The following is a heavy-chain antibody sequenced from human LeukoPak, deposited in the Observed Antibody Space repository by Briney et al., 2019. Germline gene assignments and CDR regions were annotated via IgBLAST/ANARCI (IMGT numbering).Heavy chain of an antibody. CDR3: AKVYCSSTSCPIDY. D-gene: IGHD2-2*01. CDR1: GFTFSSYG. J-gene: IGHJ4*02. CDR2: ISYDGSNK. V-gene: IGHV3-30*18. Sequence: PGGSLRLSCAASGFTFSSYGMHWVRQAPGKGLEWVAVISYDGSNKYYADSVKGRFTISRDNSKNTLYLQMNSLRAEDTAVYYCAKVYCSSTSCPIDYWGQGTLVTVSS.